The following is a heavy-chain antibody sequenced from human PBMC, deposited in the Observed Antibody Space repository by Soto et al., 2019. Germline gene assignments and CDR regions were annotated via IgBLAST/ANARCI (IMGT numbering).Heavy chain of an antibody. Sequence: GGSLRLSCAASGFTFSSYAMSWVRQAPGKGLEWVSAISGSGGSTHYADSVKGRFTISRDNSKNTLYLQMNSLRAEDTAVYYCAKGLSGYDYYYYYYYMDVWGKGTTVTVSS. CDR3: AKGLSGYDYYYYYYYMDV. CDR1: GFTFSSYA. V-gene: IGHV3-23*01. CDR2: ISGSGGST. J-gene: IGHJ6*03. D-gene: IGHD5-12*01.